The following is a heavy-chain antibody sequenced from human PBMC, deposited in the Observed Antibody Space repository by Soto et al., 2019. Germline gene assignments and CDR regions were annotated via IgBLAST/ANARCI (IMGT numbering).Heavy chain of an antibody. CDR1: GGSFSGYY. J-gene: IGHJ4*02. D-gene: IGHD1-26*01. CDR2: INHNGST. Sequence: SETLSLTYAVYGGSFSGYYWSWIRQPPGKGLEWIGEINHNGSTNYNPSLTSRVTISIDTSKNQFSLKVTSVTAADSAVYYCARTPLRDGSYSIPRTFDSWGQGTLVTVSS. V-gene: IGHV4-34*01. CDR3: ARTPLRDGSYSIPRTFDS.